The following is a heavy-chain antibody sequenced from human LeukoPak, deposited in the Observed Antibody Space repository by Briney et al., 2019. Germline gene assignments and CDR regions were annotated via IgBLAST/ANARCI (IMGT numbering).Heavy chain of an antibody. CDR1: GGSISSYY. D-gene: IGHD2-15*01. CDR2: IYYSGST. CDR3: ASHKAATGYYYYGMDV. Sequence: PSETLSLTCTVSGGSISSYYWSWIRQPPGKGLEWIGYIYYSGSTNYNPSLKSRVTISVDTSKNQFSLKLSSVTAADTAVYYCASHKAATGYYYYGMDVWGQGTTVTVSS. V-gene: IGHV4-59*08. J-gene: IGHJ6*02.